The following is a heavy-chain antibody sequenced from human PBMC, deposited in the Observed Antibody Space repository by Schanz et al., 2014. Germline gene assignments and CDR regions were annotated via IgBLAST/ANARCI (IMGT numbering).Heavy chain of an antibody. D-gene: IGHD4-17*01. CDR2: TSNDGSFT. Sequence: EVQLVESGGGFVQPGWSLRLSCAASGFTFSDSWMHWVRQAPGKGLVWVSRTSNDGSFTTFADSVKGRFTISRDNAKNTLYLQMNSLRAEDTAVYYCVRDTDYHFDYWGQGTLVTVSS. J-gene: IGHJ4*02. CDR1: GFTFSDSW. V-gene: IGHV3-74*01. CDR3: VRDTDYHFDY.